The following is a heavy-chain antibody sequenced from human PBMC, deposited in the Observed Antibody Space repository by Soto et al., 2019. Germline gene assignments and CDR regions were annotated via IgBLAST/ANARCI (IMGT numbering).Heavy chain of an antibody. D-gene: IGHD2-15*01. CDR2: IYPGDSDT. J-gene: IGHJ3*02. CDR3: ARMHARPIVVVAAHDAFDI. Sequence: GESLKISCKGSGYSFTSYWIGWVRQMPGKGLEWMGIIYPGDSDTRYSPSFQGQVTISADKSISTAYLQWSSLKASDTAMYYCARMHARPIVVVAAHDAFDIWGQGTMVTVSS. V-gene: IGHV5-51*01. CDR1: GYSFTSYW.